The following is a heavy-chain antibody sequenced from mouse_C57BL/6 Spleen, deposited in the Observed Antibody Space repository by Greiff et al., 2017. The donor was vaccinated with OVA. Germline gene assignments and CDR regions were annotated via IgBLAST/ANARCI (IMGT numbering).Heavy chain of an antibody. J-gene: IGHJ4*01. CDR3: TRWGYGNYLYYAMDY. D-gene: IGHD2-1*01. V-gene: IGHV1-15*01. Sequence: VQLQQSGAELVRPGASVTLSCKASGYTFTDYEMHWVKQTPVHGLEWIGAIDPETGGTAYNQKFKGKAILTADKSSSTAYMELRSLTSEDSAVYYCTRWGYGNYLYYAMDYWGQGTSVTVSS. CDR1: GYTFTDYE. CDR2: IDPETGGT.